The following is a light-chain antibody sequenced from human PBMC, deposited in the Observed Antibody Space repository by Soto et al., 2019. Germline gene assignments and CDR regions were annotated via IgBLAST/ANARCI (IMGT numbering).Light chain of an antibody. CDR3: QYYKEHST. CDR1: QSISSW. J-gene: IGKJ1*01. V-gene: IGKV1-5*03. CDR2: EAS. Sequence: DIQMTQSPSTLSASVGDRVTITCRASQSISSWLAWYQQKPGKAPKLLIYEASSSEIGVPPRFSGSGFGTDFTLTISSLQPEDSATYYCQYYKEHSTFGQGTRVEIK.